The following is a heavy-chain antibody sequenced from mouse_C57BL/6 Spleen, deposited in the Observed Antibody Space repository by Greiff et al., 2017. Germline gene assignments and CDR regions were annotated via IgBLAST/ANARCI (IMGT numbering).Heavy chain of an antibody. CDR3: TYYGSSSRYFDV. Sequence: EVKVEESGGGLVQPGGSMKLSCVASGFTFSNYWMNWVRQSPEKGLEWVAQIRLKSDNYATHYAESVKGRFTISRDDSTSSVYLQMNNLRAEDTGIYYCTYYGSSSRYFDVGGTGTTVTVSS. D-gene: IGHD1-1*01. V-gene: IGHV6-3*01. CDR1: GFTFSNYW. J-gene: IGHJ1*03. CDR2: IRLKSDNYAT.